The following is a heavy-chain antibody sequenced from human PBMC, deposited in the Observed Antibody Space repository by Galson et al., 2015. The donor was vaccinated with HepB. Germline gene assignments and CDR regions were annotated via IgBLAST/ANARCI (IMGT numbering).Heavy chain of an antibody. CDR3: ARDSGSGASQD. V-gene: IGHV3-48*01. J-gene: IGHJ4*02. D-gene: IGHD3-3*01. Sequence: SLRLSCAASGFTFSSYTMSWVRQAPGKGLEWISYISTTSDNKFSADSVKGRFIISRDNSKNTLYLQMNSLRAEDTAVYYCARDSGSGASQDWGQGTLVTVSS. CDR1: GFTFSSYT. CDR2: ISTTSDNK.